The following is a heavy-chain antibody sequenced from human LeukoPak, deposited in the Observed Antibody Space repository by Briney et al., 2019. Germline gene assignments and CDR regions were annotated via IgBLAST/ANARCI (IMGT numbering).Heavy chain of an antibody. CDR1: GGSISSYY. D-gene: IGHD3-10*01. CDR3: ARENYGSGYGMDV. J-gene: IGHJ6*02. Sequence: SETLSLTCTVSGGSISSYYWSWIRQPPGRGRDGIGYIYYSGSTNYNPSLKSRVTISVDTSKNQFSLKLSSVTAADTAVYYCARENYGSGYGMDVWGQGTTVTVSS. CDR2: IYYSGST. V-gene: IGHV4-59*01.